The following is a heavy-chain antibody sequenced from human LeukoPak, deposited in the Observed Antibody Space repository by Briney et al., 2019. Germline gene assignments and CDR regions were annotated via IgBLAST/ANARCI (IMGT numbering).Heavy chain of an antibody. CDR3: ARVMVM. D-gene: IGHD3-16*01. Sequence: ASVKVSCKASGYTFTNYGFNWVRQAPGQGLEWMGWINPNSGGTNYAQKFQGRVTMTRDTSISTAYMELSRLRSDDTAVYYCARVMVMWGQGTLVTVSS. J-gene: IGHJ4*02. CDR1: GYTFTNYG. V-gene: IGHV1-2*02. CDR2: INPNSGGT.